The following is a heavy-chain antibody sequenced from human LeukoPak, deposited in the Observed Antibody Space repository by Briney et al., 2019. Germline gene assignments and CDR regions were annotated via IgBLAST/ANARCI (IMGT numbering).Heavy chain of an antibody. J-gene: IGHJ5*02. D-gene: IGHD3-3*01. Sequence: SETLSLTCAVYGGSFSGYYWSWIRQPPGKGLEWIGEIYHSGSTNYNPSLKSRVTISVDKSKNQFSLKLSSVTAADTAVYYCARDRDYDFWSGYSGRGHWFDPWGQGTLVTVSS. V-gene: IGHV4-34*01. CDR3: ARDRDYDFWSGYSGRGHWFDP. CDR2: IYHSGST. CDR1: GGSFSGYY.